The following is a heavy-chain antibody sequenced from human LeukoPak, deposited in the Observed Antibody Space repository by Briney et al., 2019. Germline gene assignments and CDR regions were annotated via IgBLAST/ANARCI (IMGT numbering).Heavy chain of an antibody. J-gene: IGHJ5*02. Sequence: PSETLSLTCTVSGGSISSYYGSWVRQPAGKGVEWVGRIYSSGNTNYNPSLKRRVTISVDTSKTQFSLKLSSVTAADTDVYYCARVVSGAGDQAWFDPWGQGTLVTVSS. CDR2: IYSSGNT. CDR3: ARVVSGAGDQAWFDP. V-gene: IGHV4-4*07. CDR1: GGSISSYY. D-gene: IGHD7-27*01.